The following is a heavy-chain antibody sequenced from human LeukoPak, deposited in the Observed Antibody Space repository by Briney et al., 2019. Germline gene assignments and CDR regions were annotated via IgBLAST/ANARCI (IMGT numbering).Heavy chain of an antibody. V-gene: IGHV3-30*03. CDR2: ISYDGSNK. D-gene: IGHD3-10*01. CDR3: ARGYYYGSGSYLAPNAFDI. Sequence: GGSLRLSCAASGFTFSSYGMHWVRQAPGKGLEWVAVISYDGSNKYYADSVKGRFTTSRDNSKNTLYLQMNSLRAEDTAVYYCARGYYYGSGSYLAPNAFDIWGQGTMVTVSS. J-gene: IGHJ3*02. CDR1: GFTFSSYG.